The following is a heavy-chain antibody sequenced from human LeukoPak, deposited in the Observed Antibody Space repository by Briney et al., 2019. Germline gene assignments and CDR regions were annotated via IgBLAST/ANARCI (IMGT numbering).Heavy chain of an antibody. CDR1: GGSISSGDYY. CDR2: IYTSGST. V-gene: IGHV4-61*02. CDR3: AREVTTGIASAGRVDY. Sequence: SQTLSLTCTVSGGSISSGDYYWSWIRQPAGKGLEWIGRIYTSGSTNYNPSLKSRVTMSVDTSKNQFSLKLSSVTAADAAVYYCAREVTTGIASAGRVDYWGQGTLVTVSS. J-gene: IGHJ4*02. D-gene: IGHD6-13*01.